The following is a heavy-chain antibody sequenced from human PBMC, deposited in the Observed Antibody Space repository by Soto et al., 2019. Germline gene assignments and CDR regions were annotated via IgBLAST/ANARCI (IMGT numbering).Heavy chain of an antibody. Sequence: EVQLVESGGGLVQPGGSLRLSCAASGFTFSSYSMNWVRQAPGKGLEWVSYISSSSSTIYYADSVKGRFTISRDNAKNSLFLQMNSLRGEDTAVYYCSGCSGGACHKNYGMDVWGQGTTVTVSS. CDR1: GFTFSSYS. V-gene: IGHV3-48*04. CDR3: SGCSGGACHKNYGMDV. J-gene: IGHJ6*02. CDR2: ISSSSSTI. D-gene: IGHD2-15*01.